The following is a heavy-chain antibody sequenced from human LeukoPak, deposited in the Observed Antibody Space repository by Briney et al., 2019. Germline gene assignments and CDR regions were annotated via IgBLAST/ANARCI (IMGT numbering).Heavy chain of an antibody. CDR3: ANSVFG. CDR1: GFTFSSYW. CDR2: INQDGSEK. J-gene: IGHJ4*02. V-gene: IGHV3-7*03. D-gene: IGHD3-10*02. Sequence: GGSLRLSCAASGFTFSSYWMTWVRQAPGKGLEWVANINQDGSEKNYVDPVKGRFTISRDNAKNSLYLQMNSLTAEDTAVYYCANSVFGWGQGTLVTVSS.